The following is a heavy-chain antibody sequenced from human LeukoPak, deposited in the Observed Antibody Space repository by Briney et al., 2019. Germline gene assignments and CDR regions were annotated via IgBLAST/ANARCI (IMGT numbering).Heavy chain of an antibody. V-gene: IGHV1-18*01. J-gene: IGHJ4*02. D-gene: IGHD5-12*01. CDR1: GHTFTDYG. Sequence: GASVKVSCKASGHTFTDYGISWVRQAPGQGLEWMGWISAYNGNTNYAQKLQGRVTMTTDTSTSTAYMELRSLRSDDTAVYYCASGFLGGYDSNFDYWGQGTLVTVSS. CDR3: ASGFLGGYDSNFDY. CDR2: ISAYNGNT.